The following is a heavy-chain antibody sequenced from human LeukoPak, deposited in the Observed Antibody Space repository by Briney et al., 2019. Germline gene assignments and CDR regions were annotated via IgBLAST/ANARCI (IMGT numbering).Heavy chain of an antibody. Sequence: GASVKVSCKASGYTFTSNGISWVRQAPGQGLEWMGWINPNSGGTNYAQKFQGRVTMTRDTSISTAYMELSRLRSDDTAVYYCASREYSSSWLAVDYWGQGTLVTVSS. CDR2: INPNSGGT. D-gene: IGHD6-13*01. CDR3: ASREYSSSWLAVDY. CDR1: GYTFTSNG. V-gene: IGHV1-2*02. J-gene: IGHJ4*02.